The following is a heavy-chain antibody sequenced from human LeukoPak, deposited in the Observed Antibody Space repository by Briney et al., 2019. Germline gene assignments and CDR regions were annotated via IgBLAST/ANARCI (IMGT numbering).Heavy chain of an antibody. Sequence: GGSLRLSCAASGSTFSSYAMSWVRQAPGKGLGWVSAISGSGDNTYYADSVKGRFTISRDNSKNTLYLQMNSLRAEDTAVYYCAKGQRIVVVPAAIPSDYWGQGTLVTVSS. CDR2: ISGSGDNT. D-gene: IGHD2-2*02. V-gene: IGHV3-23*01. J-gene: IGHJ4*02. CDR1: GSTFSSYA. CDR3: AKGQRIVVVPAAIPSDY.